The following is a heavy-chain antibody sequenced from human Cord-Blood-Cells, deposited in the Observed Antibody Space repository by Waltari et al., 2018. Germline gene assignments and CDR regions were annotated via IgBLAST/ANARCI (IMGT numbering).Heavy chain of an antibody. V-gene: IGHV4-39*01. CDR1: GGSISSISSY. D-gene: IGHD6-13*01. CDR3: ARLGMKQLATFDY. CDR2: IYYSGST. J-gene: IGHJ4*02. Sequence: QLQLQESGPGLVKPSETLSLTCTVSGGSISSISSYWGWIRQPPGKGLEWIGSIYYSGSTYYNPSLKSRVTISVDTSKNQFSLKPSSVTAADTAVYYCARLGMKQLATFDYWGQGTLVTVSS.